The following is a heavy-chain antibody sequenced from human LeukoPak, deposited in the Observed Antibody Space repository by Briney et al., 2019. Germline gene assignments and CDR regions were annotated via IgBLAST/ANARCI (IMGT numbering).Heavy chain of an antibody. Sequence: ASLTVSCTASGYTFTSYGISWVRQAPGQGLEWMGGISAYNGNTNYAQKLQGRVTITTDTSTSTAYMELRSLRSDDTAVYYCARDMKRSRARWENLGFDPWGQGTLVTVSS. V-gene: IGHV1-18*01. J-gene: IGHJ5*02. D-gene: IGHD1-26*01. CDR1: GYTFTSYG. CDR3: ARDMKRSRARWENLGFDP. CDR2: ISAYNGNT.